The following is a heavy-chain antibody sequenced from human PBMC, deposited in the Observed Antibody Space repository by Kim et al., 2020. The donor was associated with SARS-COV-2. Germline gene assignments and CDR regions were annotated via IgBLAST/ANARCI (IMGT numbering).Heavy chain of an antibody. D-gene: IGHD4-17*01. CDR2: ISAYNGNT. CDR1: GYTFTSYG. CDR3: ARSIHLSNDYGDYGDAFDI. Sequence: ASVKVSCKASGYTFTSYGISWVRQAPGQGLEWMGWISAYNGNTNYAQKLQGRVTMTTDTATSTAYMELRSLRSDDTAVYYCARSIHLSNDYGDYGDAFDIWGQGTMVTVSS. V-gene: IGHV1-18*01. J-gene: IGHJ3*02.